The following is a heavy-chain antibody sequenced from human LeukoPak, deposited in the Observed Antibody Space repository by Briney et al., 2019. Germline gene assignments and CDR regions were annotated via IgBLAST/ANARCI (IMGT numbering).Heavy chain of an antibody. J-gene: IGHJ4*02. Sequence: GGSLRLSCAASGFIFSSYWMHWVRQAPGKGLGWVSRINSDGSSTSYADSVKGRFTISRDNAKNTLYLQMNSLRAEDTAVYYCATAWRGYSSSLLDYWGQGTLVTVSS. V-gene: IGHV3-74*01. CDR3: ATAWRGYSSSLLDY. CDR2: INSDGSST. D-gene: IGHD6-6*01. CDR1: GFIFSSYW.